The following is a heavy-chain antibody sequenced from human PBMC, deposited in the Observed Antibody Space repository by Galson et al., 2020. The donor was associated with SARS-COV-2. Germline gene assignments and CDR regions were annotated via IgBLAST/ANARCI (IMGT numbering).Heavy chain of an antibody. V-gene: IGHV1-69*13. CDR3: ALGGGYDFMLAVFDP. D-gene: IGHD5-12*01. J-gene: IGHJ5*02. CDR2: IITIFGTA. Sequence: SVKVSCKASGGTFSSYAISWVRQAPGQGLEWMGGIITIFGTANYAQKFQGRVTITADESTSTAYMELSSLRSEDTAVYYCALGGGYDFMLAVFDPWGQGTLVTVSS. CDR1: GGTFSSYA.